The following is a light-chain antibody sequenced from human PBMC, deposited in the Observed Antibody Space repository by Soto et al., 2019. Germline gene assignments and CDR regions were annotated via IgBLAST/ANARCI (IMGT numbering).Light chain of an antibody. J-gene: IGKJ1*01. CDR3: QQYNSYPWT. Sequence: DIQMTQSPSTLSASVGDRVTITCRASQSISSWLAWYQQKPGKAPKLLIYDASSLEIGAPSRFSGSGAGTEFTLTISRPQPDDFATHYCQQYNSYPWTFGQGTKVEVK. CDR2: DAS. V-gene: IGKV1-5*01. CDR1: QSISSW.